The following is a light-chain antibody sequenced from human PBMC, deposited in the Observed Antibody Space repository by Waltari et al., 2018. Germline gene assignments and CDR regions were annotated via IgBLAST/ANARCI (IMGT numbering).Light chain of an antibody. V-gene: IGKV3-15*01. J-gene: IGKJ2*01. CDR1: QSVSTY. CDR2: GAS. CDR3: QQYNSWPPAT. Sequence: EIVMTQSPGTLSVSPGERATLSCRASQSVSTYVAWYQHKPDQAPSLLIYGASTRATGVPARFSGSGSGTEFTLTISSLQSEDFAIYYCQQYNSWPPATFGQGTKLEIK.